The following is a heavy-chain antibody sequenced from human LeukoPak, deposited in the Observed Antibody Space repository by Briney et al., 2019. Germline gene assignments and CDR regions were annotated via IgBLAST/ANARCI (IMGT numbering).Heavy chain of an antibody. CDR3: ARERGLTYFFDC. J-gene: IGHJ4*02. CDR2: SYYSGST. D-gene: IGHD2/OR15-2a*01. V-gene: IGHV4-59*01. Sequence: SETLSLTCTVSGASISSDYWSWIRQSPGKGLEWIGNSYYSGSTNYNPSLKRRVTISVDTSKNQFSLKLISVTAADTAVYYCARERGLTYFFDCWGQGTLVSVSS. CDR1: GASISSDY.